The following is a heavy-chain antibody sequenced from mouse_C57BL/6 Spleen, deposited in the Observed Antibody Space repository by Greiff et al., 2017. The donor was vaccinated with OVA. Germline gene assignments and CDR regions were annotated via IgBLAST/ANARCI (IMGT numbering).Heavy chain of an antibody. CDR2: ISSGSSTI. CDR3: AREGTTAAMDY. CDR1: GFTFSDYG. Sequence: EVKLMESGGGLVKPGGSLKLSCAASGFTFSDYGMHWVRQAPEKGLEWVAYISSGSSTIYYAETVKGRFTISRDNAKNTLFLQMTSLRSEDTAMYYCAREGTTAAMDYWGQGTSVTVSS. V-gene: IGHV5-17*01. J-gene: IGHJ4*01. D-gene: IGHD1-2*01.